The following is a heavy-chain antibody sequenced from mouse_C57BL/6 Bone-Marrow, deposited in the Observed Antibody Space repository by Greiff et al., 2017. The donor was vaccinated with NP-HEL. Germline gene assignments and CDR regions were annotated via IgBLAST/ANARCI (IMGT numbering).Heavy chain of an antibody. CDR2: IYPGDGDT. V-gene: IGHV1-82*01. Sequence: VQLQQSGPELVKPGASVKISCKASGYAFSSSWMNWVKQRPGKGLEWIGRIYPGDGDTNYNGKFKGKATLTADKSSSTAYMQLSSLTSEDSAVYFCASSLLLLMFAYWGQGTLVTVSA. D-gene: IGHD1-1*01. CDR3: ASSLLLLMFAY. J-gene: IGHJ3*01. CDR1: GYAFSSSW.